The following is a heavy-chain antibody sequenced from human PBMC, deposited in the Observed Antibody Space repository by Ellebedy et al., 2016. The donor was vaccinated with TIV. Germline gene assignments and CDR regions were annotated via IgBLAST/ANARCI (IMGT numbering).Heavy chain of an antibody. CDR3: ARDNWFNP. CDR2: VYYSGKV. V-gene: IGHV4-59*13. J-gene: IGHJ5*02. Sequence: SETLSLXXTVSGDSMSTYYWNWLRQSPGKGLEWIGFVYYSGKVDYNPSLKGRVTISVDTSKNQFSLKLTSVTAADTAVYYCARDNWFNPWGQGTLVTVSS. CDR1: GDSMSTYY.